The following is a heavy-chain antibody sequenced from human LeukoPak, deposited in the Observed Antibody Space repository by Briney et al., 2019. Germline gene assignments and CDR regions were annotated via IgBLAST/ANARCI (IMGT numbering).Heavy chain of an antibody. CDR1: GFTFSDYY. J-gene: IGHJ3*02. D-gene: IGHD3-10*01. V-gene: IGHV3-11*01. CDR3: ARETTMVRGVDSDAFDI. Sequence: GGSLRLSCAASGFTFSDYYMSWIRQAPGKGLEWVSYISSSGSTIYYADSVKGRFTISRDNAKNSLYLQMNSLRAEDTAVYYCARETTMVRGVDSDAFDIWGQGTMVTVSS. CDR2: ISSSGSTI.